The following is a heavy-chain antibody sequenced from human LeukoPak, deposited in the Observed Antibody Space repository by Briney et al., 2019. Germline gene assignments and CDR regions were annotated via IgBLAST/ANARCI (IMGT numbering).Heavy chain of an antibody. J-gene: IGHJ5*02. D-gene: IGHD3-10*01. CDR3: ARDSGTTGEVKFDP. CDR2: IYTSGST. V-gene: IGHV4-4*07. CDR1: GDSISTFY. Sequence: SETLSLTCTVPGDSISTFYWSWIRQPAGKGLEWIGRIYTSGSTNYNPSLKSRVTMSVDTSKNQFSLKLSSVTAADTAVYYCARDSGTTGEVKFDPWGQGTLVTVSS.